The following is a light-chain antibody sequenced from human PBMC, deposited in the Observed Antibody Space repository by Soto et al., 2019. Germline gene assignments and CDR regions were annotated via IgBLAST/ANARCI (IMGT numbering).Light chain of an antibody. Sequence: DIVMTQSPDSLAVSLGERATINCKSSQNILYSSNNNNYLAWYQQKPGQPPKLLIYWASTRESGVPDRFSGSGSGTDFTLTISSLQAEDVAVYYCQQYYSTPQTFGQGTKVEVK. CDR2: WAS. J-gene: IGKJ1*01. CDR3: QQYYSTPQT. V-gene: IGKV4-1*01. CDR1: QNILYSSNNNNY.